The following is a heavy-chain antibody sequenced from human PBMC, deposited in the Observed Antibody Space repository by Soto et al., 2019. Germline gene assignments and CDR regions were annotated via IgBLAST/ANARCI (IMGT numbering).Heavy chain of an antibody. CDR2: ITGTGGTT. V-gene: IGHV3-23*01. CDR1: GFTFIGYA. CDR3: AKLSSGFYNHFDY. D-gene: IGHD3-22*01. J-gene: IGHJ4*02. Sequence: PRGPLRLSCASSGFTFIGYAMSWVRPAPGKGLECVSTITGTGGTTKYADSVTGRLTISRDRSTKTVYLQMDSLRTEETAVYYCAKLSSGFYNHFDYWGQGTLVTVSS.